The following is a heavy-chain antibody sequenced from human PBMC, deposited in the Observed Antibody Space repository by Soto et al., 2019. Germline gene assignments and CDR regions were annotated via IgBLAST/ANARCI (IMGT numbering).Heavy chain of an antibody. CDR1: GGSISSSSYY. Sequence: SETLSLTCTVSGGSISSSSYYWGWIRQPPGKGLEWIGSIYYSGRTYYNPSLKSRVTISVDTSKNQCSLKLSSVTAADTAVYYCARSPHYYYGSGSDYYGMDVWGQGTTVTVSS. J-gene: IGHJ6*02. D-gene: IGHD3-10*01. CDR2: IYYSGRT. V-gene: IGHV4-39*01. CDR3: ARSPHYYYGSGSDYYGMDV.